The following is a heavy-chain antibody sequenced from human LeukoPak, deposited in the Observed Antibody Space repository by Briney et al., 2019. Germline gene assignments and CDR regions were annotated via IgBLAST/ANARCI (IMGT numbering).Heavy chain of an antibody. V-gene: IGHV3-33*01. Sequence: GGSLRLSCAASGFTFSSYDMHSVRQAPGKGLEWVAVIWYDGSNKYYADSVKGRFTISRDNSKNTLYLQMNSLRAEDTAVYYCARSMDVWGQGTTVTVSS. CDR1: GFTFSSYD. CDR3: ARSMDV. CDR2: IWYDGSNK. J-gene: IGHJ6*02.